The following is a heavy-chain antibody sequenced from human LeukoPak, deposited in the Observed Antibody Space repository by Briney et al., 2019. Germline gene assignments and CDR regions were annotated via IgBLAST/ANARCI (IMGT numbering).Heavy chain of an antibody. D-gene: IGHD3-22*01. V-gene: IGHV1-18*04. J-gene: IGHJ3*02. Sequence: GASVKVSCKASGYTFTSYGINWVRQAPGQGQEWMGWISAYNGNTNYAQKLQGRVTMTTDTSTSTVYMELRSLGSDDTAVYYCARGTYYYDNSGHNSVDAFDIWGQGTMVTVSS. CDR2: ISAYNGNT. CDR1: GYTFTSYG. CDR3: ARGTYYYDNSGHNSVDAFDI.